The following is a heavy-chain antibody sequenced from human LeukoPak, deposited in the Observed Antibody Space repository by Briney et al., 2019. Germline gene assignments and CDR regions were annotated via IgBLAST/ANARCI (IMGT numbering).Heavy chain of an antibody. CDR1: GFTFSSYS. V-gene: IGHV3-21*01. J-gene: IGHJ4*02. D-gene: IGHD1-26*01. CDR2: ISSSSSYI. CDR3: ARDGIVSGDLDY. Sequence: GGSLRLSCAASGFTFSSYSMNWVRQAPGKGLEWVSSISSSSSYIYYADSVKGRFTISRDNAKNSLYLQMNSLRAEDTAVYYCARDGIVSGDLDYWGQGTLVTVSS.